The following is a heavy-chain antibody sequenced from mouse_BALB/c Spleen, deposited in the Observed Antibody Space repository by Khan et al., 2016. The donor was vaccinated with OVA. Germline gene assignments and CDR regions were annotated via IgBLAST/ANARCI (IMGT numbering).Heavy chain of an antibody. J-gene: IGHJ4*01. D-gene: IGHD2-14*01. Sequence: QVQLQQSGAELARPGASVKMSCKASGYTFTSNTMHWVKQRPGQGLEWIGYINPRSSYTNYNQKFKDKATLTADKSSSTAYMQMSSLTSEDSAVYDVARRTTDYAMDYWGQGTSVTVSS. CDR2: INPRSSYT. V-gene: IGHV1-4*01. CDR3: ARRTTDYAMDY. CDR1: GYTFTSNT.